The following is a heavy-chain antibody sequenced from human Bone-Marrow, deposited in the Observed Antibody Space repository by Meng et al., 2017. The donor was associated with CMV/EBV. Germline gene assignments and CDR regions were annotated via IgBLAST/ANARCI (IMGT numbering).Heavy chain of an antibody. CDR3: ARDLDSSGYFYWYFDL. CDR2: IYTSGST. V-gene: IGHV4-4*07. D-gene: IGHD3-22*01. Sequence: QLQPEESSPGLGMLWGTLSVTCTVSGGSISSYYWSWIRQPAGKGLVWIGRIYTSGSTNYNHSLKSRVTMSVDTSKNQFSLKMSSVTAADTAVYYCARDLDSSGYFYWYFDLWGRGTLVTVSS. CDR1: GGSISSYY. J-gene: IGHJ2*01.